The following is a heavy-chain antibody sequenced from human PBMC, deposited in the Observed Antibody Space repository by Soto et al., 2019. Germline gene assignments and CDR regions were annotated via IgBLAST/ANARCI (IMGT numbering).Heavy chain of an antibody. CDR1: GGTFSSYT. J-gene: IGHJ6*02. Sequence: QVQLVQSGAEVKKPGSSVKVSCKASGGTFSSYTISWVRQAPGQGLEWMGRIIPILGIANYAQKFQGRVTITADKSTSTAYMELSSLRSEDTAVYYCARAMVRGVIIGYYYYGMDVWGQGTTVTVSS. CDR3: ARAMVRGVIIGYYYYGMDV. V-gene: IGHV1-69*02. CDR2: IIPILGIA. D-gene: IGHD3-10*01.